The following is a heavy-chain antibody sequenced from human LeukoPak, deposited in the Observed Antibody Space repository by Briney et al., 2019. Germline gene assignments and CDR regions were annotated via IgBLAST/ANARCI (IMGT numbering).Heavy chain of an antibody. CDR2: ISYDGSNK. D-gene: IGHD3-10*01. Sequence: GRSLRLSCAASGFTFSSYAMHWVRQAPGKGLEWVAVISYDGSNKYYADSVKGRFTISRDNSKNTLYLQMNSPRAEDTAVYYCARGAVHGEYFDYWGQGTLVTVSS. CDR1: GFTFSSYA. CDR3: ARGAVHGEYFDY. V-gene: IGHV3-30*04. J-gene: IGHJ4*02.